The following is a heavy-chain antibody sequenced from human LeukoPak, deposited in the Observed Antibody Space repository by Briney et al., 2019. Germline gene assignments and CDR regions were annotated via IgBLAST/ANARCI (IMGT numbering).Heavy chain of an antibody. CDR1: GGSISSGGYY. V-gene: IGHV4-61*02. Sequence: PSETLSLTCTVSGGSISSGGYYWSWIRQPAGKGLEWIGRIYTNGITNYNPSLTSRVTMSLDTSNNHFSLKLSSVTAADTAVYYCAKGRLAEGVFDFWGQGTLVTVSS. CDR3: AKGRLAEGVFDF. D-gene: IGHD2-8*01. J-gene: IGHJ4*02. CDR2: IYTNGIT.